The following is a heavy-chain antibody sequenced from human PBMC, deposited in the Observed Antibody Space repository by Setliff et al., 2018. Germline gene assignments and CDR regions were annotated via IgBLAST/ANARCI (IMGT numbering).Heavy chain of an antibody. CDR3: TRHEDRNKCTSSSCYRGNDAFDV. V-gene: IGHV5-51*01. CDR1: GYIFTNYW. D-gene: IGHD2-2*01. J-gene: IGHJ3*01. CDR2: IYPGDSDT. Sequence: LGESLKISCKASGYIFTNYWIGWVRQMPGKGLEWMGVIYPGDSDTRYSPSFQGQVTISADKSINTAYLQWSSLKASDTAIYYCTRHEDRNKCTSSSCYRGNDAFDVWGQGAMVTVSS.